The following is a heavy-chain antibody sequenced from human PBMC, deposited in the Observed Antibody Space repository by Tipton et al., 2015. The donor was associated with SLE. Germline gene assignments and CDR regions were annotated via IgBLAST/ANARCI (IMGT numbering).Heavy chain of an antibody. V-gene: IGHV4-59*01. CDR3: AREEGQWDAFDI. D-gene: IGHD6-19*01. J-gene: IGHJ3*02. Sequence: TLSLTCTVSGVSISTYYWSWVRQPPGKGLEWIGYIYYSGSTNYNPSLKSRVTISVDTSKNQFSLKLSSVTAADTAVYYCAREEGQWDAFDIWGKGTMVTVSS. CDR2: IYYSGST. CDR1: GVSISTYY.